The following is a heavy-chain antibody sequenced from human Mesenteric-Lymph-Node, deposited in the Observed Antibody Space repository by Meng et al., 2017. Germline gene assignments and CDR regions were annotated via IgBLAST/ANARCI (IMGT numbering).Heavy chain of an antibody. CDR1: GYTFSTYT. V-gene: IGHV7-4-1*02. J-gene: IGHJ5*02. Sequence: QGQLGQSGSEWKKPGASVKVSCKASGYTFSTYTINWVRQAHGRGLEWMGWISTNTGTPTYTQGFTGRFVFSLDTSVSTAYLQISSLKAEDTAVYYCARGGNFDPWGQGTLVTVSS. CDR2: ISTNTGTP. CDR3: ARGGNFDP. D-gene: IGHD2/OR15-2a*01.